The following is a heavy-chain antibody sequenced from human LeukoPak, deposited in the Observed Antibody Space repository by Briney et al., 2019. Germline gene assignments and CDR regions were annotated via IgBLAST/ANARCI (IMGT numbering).Heavy chain of an antibody. CDR2: IYSDGRT. J-gene: IGHJ4*02. CDR3: ARDSYHFDSSGYFFPGGFDY. Sequence: GGSLRLSCAASGLTVSRNYMSWVRQAPGKGLEWVSMIYSDGRTYYADSVKGRFTISRDNSKNTLFLQMNSLRAEDTAVYYCARDSYHFDSSGYFFPGGFDYWGQGTLVTASS. CDR1: GLTVSRNY. D-gene: IGHD3-22*01. V-gene: IGHV3-66*01.